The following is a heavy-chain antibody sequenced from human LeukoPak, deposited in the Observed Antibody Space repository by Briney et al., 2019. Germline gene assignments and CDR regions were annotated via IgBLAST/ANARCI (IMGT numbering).Heavy chain of an antibody. V-gene: IGHV3-20*04. Sequence: GGSLRLSCAASGFTFDDYGMSWVRQAPGKGLEWVSGISWNGGSTGYADSVKGRFTISRDNAKNSLHLQMNSLRAEDTALYYCARYRRGLGYMDVWGKGTTVTISS. CDR2: ISWNGGST. J-gene: IGHJ6*03. CDR1: GFTFDDYG. D-gene: IGHD3-16*02. CDR3: ARYRRGLGYMDV.